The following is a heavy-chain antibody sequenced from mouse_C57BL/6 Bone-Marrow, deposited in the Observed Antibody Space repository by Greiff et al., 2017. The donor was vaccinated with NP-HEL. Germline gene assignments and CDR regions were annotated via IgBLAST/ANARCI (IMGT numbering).Heavy chain of an antibody. CDR2: IYPSDSET. CDR3: ARWDGYPFAY. J-gene: IGHJ3*01. Sequence: QVQLKQPGAELVRPGSSVKLSCKASGYTFTSYWMDWVKQRPGQGLEWIGNIYPSDSETHYNQKFKDKATLTVDKSSSTAYMQLSSLTSEDSAVYYCARWDGYPFAYWGQGTLVTVSA. V-gene: IGHV1-61*01. D-gene: IGHD2-3*01. CDR1: GYTFTSYW.